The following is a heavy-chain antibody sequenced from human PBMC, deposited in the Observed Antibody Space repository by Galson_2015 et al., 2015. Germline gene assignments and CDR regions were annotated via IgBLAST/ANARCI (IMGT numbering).Heavy chain of an antibody. CDR3: AREVGYDFWSGYSV. CDR1: GFTVSSNY. Sequence: SLRLSCAASGFTVSSNYMSWVRQAPGKGLEWVSVIYSGGSTYYADSVKGRFTISRDNSKNTLYLQMNSLRAEDTAVYYCAREVGYDFWSGYSVWGQGTTVTVSS. J-gene: IGHJ6*02. V-gene: IGHV3-53*01. D-gene: IGHD3-3*01. CDR2: IYSGGST.